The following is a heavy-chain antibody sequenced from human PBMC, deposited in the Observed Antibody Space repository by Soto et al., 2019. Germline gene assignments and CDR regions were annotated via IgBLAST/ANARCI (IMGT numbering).Heavy chain of an antibody. Sequence: SGPTLVNPTQTLTLTCTFSGFSLSTSGMCVSWIRQPPGKALEWLARIDWDDDKYYSTSLKTRLTISKDTSKNQVVLTMTNMDPVDTATYYCARIMEGYSSSWYPLGIDPWGQGTLVTVSS. D-gene: IGHD6-13*01. CDR3: ARIMEGYSSSWYPLGIDP. J-gene: IGHJ5*02. CDR2: IDWDDDK. CDR1: GFSLSTSGMC. V-gene: IGHV2-70*11.